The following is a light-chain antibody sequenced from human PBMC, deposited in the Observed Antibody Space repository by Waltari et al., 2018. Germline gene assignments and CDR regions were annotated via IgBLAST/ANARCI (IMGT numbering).Light chain of an antibody. CDR3: CSYTTNNPFWL. Sequence: QSALTQPASVSGSPGQSITISCMGTNNDIGPFTSVSCYQQNPGKGPKLIIFDVSSRPSGVSNRFSGSTSGNTAFLTISGLQAEDEADYYCCSYTTNNPFWLFGGGTKLTVL. CDR2: DVS. CDR1: NNDIGPFTS. J-gene: IGLJ3*02. V-gene: IGLV2-14*03.